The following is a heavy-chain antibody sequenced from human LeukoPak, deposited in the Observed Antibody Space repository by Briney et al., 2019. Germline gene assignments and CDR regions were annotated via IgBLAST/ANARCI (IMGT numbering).Heavy chain of an antibody. CDR1: GFTFSSYW. J-gene: IGHJ6*02. CDR2: INSDGSST. Sequence: PGGSLRLSCAASGFTFSSYWMHWVRQAPGKGLVWVSRINSDGSSTSYADSVKGRFTISRDNAENTLYLQMNSLRAEDTAVYYCARVGAYYGMDVWGQGTTVTVSS. V-gene: IGHV3-74*01. CDR3: ARVGAYYGMDV.